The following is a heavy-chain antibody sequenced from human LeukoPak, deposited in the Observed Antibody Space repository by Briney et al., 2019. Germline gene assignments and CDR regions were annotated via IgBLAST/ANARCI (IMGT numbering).Heavy chain of an antibody. J-gene: IGHJ4*02. V-gene: IGHV3-48*03. D-gene: IGHD3-22*01. Sequence: PGGSLRLSCAASGFTFSNYEMIWVRQAPGKGLEWVSYISSSGSTIYYADSVKGRFTISRDNAKDSLYLQMNSLRVEDTAVYFCARDNYDSSTPYYFDYWGQGTLVTVSS. CDR1: GFTFSNYE. CDR3: ARDNYDSSTPYYFDY. CDR2: ISSSGSTI.